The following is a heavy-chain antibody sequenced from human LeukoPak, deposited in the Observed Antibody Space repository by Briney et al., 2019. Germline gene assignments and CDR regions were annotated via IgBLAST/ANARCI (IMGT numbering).Heavy chain of an antibody. D-gene: IGHD5-24*01. Sequence: GGSLRLPCAASGFMFSSNWMSWVRLAPGKGLEWVANIKEDGTETYYVDSVKGRFTISRDNAKNSLYLQMNSLRVEDTAVYYCAKEGRSLQTYWGQGTPVTVSS. CDR2: IKEDGTET. CDR1: GFMFSSNW. J-gene: IGHJ4*02. CDR3: AKEGRSLQTY. V-gene: IGHV3-7*03.